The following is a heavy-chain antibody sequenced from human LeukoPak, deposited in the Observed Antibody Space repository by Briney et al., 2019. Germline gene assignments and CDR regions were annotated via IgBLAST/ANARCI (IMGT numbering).Heavy chain of an antibody. V-gene: IGHV1-18*01. D-gene: IGHD3-10*01. CDR1: GYTFTDFG. Sequence: ASVKVSCKASGYTFTDFGFCWVRQSPGQGLEWMGWISSFNGDTNYAQKLQGRVTMTTDTSTSTAYMELRSLRSDDTAVYYCARRMNSGSYYPSYYFDSWGQGTLVTVSS. CDR3: ARRMNSGSYYPSYYFDS. CDR2: ISSFNGDT. J-gene: IGHJ4*02.